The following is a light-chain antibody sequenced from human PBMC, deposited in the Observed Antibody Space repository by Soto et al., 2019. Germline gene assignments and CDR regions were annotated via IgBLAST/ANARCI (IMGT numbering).Light chain of an antibody. V-gene: IGKV3-20*01. J-gene: IGKJ4*01. CDR1: QSLSRNS. CDR2: AAS. CDR3: QQYATLIT. Sequence: PGQRATLSCRASQSLSRNSLAWYQQKPGQAPRLLIYAASSRATGVPERFSGSGSGTDFNLTISRLEPEDFAVYHCQQYATLITFGGGTKVDNK.